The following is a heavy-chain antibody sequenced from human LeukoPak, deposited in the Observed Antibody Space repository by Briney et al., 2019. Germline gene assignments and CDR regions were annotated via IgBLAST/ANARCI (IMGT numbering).Heavy chain of an antibody. CDR1: GFTFSNSW. V-gene: IGHV3-74*01. CDR3: ARDRSGSSDY. J-gene: IGHJ4*02. CDR2: ISSDGSSA. Sequence: GGSLRPSCAASGFTFSNSWMHWVRQAPGKGLVWVSRISSDGSSAIYADSVKGRFTISRDNAKNTLYLQMNSLRAEDTAVYYCARDRSGSSDYWGQGTLVTVSS. D-gene: IGHD3-22*01.